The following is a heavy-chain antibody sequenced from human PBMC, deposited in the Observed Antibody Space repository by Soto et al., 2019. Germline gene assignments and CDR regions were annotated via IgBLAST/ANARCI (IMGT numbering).Heavy chain of an antibody. CDR2: IYSGGST. D-gene: IGHD3-10*01. V-gene: IGHV3-66*01. CDR3: ARAISELFVYYYYMDV. J-gene: IGHJ6*03. CDR1: GFTVSSNY. Sequence: PGGSLRLSCAASGFTVSSNYMSWVRQAPGKGLEWVSVIYSGGSTYYADSVKGRFTISRDNSKNTLYLQMNSLRAEDTAVYYCARAISELFVYYYYMDVWGKGTTVTVSS.